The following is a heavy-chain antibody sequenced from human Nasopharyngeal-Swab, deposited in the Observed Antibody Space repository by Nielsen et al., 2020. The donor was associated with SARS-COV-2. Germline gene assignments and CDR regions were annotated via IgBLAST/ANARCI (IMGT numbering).Heavy chain of an antibody. D-gene: IGHD6-19*01. CDR2: ISYDGSNK. Sequence: WIRQPPGKGLEWVAVISYDGSNKYYADSVKGRFTISRDNSKNTLYLQMNSLRAEDTAVYYCAEDRGGDSSGWVYYYYGMDVWGQGTTVTVSS. V-gene: IGHV3-30*18. J-gene: IGHJ6*02. CDR3: AEDRGGDSSGWVYYYYGMDV.